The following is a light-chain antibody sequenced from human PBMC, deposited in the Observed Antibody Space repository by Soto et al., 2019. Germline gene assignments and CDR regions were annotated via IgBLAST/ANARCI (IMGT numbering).Light chain of an antibody. CDR1: QIGSNNY. V-gene: IGKV3-20*01. J-gene: IGKJ2*01. Sequence: EVVLTHSPGTLSLSPGERATLSCRASQIGSNNYFAWYKQKPGQAPRLLIFGSSDRATGIPDRFSGSGSETDFTLTISSLEPEDFAVYYCQQYGSSPPYTFGQGPKLEFK. CDR3: QQYGSSPPYT. CDR2: GSS.